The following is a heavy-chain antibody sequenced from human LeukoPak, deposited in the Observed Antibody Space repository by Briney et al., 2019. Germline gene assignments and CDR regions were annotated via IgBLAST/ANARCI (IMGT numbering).Heavy chain of an antibody. D-gene: IGHD3-16*01. CDR3: ARSRGYYFDY. CDR1: GYSFTNYY. J-gene: IGHJ4*02. V-gene: IGHV1-46*01. CDR2: INLAGGST. Sequence: ASVTVSCKASGYSFTNYYIHWVRQAPGQGLEWMGFINLAGGSTTYTQKFQGRVSVTRDKSTSSVRLELISLKSEDTAVYYCARSRGYYFDYWGQGTLVTVSS.